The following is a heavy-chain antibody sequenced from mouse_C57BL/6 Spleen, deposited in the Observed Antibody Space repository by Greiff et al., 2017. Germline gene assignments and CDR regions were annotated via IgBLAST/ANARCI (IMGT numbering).Heavy chain of an antibody. CDR3: TGRYDYDRAWFAY. V-gene: IGHV6-3*01. D-gene: IGHD2-4*01. J-gene: IGHJ3*01. Sequence: EVKLQESGGGLVQPGGSMKLSCVASGFTFSNYWMNWVRQSPEKGLEWVAQIRLKSDNYATHYAESVKGRFTISRDDSKSSVYLQMNNLRAEDTGIYYCTGRYDYDRAWFAYWGQGTLVTVSA. CDR2: IRLKSDNYAT. CDR1: GFTFSNYW.